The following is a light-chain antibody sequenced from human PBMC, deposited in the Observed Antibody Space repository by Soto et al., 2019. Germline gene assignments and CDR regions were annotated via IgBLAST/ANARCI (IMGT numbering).Light chain of an antibody. Sequence: EIVLTQSPATLSLSPGERASLSCRASQSVGNSLAWYQHKPGQAPRLLIYDVSNRATGIPARFSGSGSGRDFTLTISSLEPEDFAVYYCQQCVIWPLFTFGPGTKVDIK. J-gene: IGKJ3*01. CDR2: DVS. CDR1: QSVGNS. CDR3: QQCVIWPLFT. V-gene: IGKV3-11*02.